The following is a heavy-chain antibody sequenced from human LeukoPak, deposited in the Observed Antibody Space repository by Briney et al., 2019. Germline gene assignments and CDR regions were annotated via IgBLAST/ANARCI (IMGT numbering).Heavy chain of an antibody. D-gene: IGHD7-27*01. CDR2: ISYDGSNK. Sequence: WRSLRLSCAASGFTFSSYAMHWVRQAPGNGLEWVAGISYDGSNKYYADSVKGRFTIARDNSKNTLYLQMNRLRAEDKAVYYCARKLGLYYYGTDVCGQGTTATVSS. J-gene: IGHJ6*02. V-gene: IGHV3-30-3*01. CDR1: GFTFSSYA. CDR3: ARKLGLYYYGTDV.